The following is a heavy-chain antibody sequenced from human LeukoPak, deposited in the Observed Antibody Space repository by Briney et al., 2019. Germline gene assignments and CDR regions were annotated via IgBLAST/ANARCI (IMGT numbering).Heavy chain of an antibody. J-gene: IGHJ3*02. CDR3: AKVITLVDAFDI. V-gene: IGHV3-73*01. Sequence: GGSLRLSCAASGFTFSGSAMHWVRQASGKGLEWVGRIRSKANSYATAYAASVKGRFTISRDDSKNTAYLQMNSLKTEDTAVYYCAKVITLVDAFDIWGQGTMVTVSS. CDR2: IRSKANSYAT. CDR1: GFTFSGSA. D-gene: IGHD6-13*01.